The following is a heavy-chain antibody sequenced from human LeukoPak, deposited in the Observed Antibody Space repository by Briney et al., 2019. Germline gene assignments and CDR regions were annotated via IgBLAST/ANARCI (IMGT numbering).Heavy chain of an antibody. D-gene: IGHD2/OR15-2a*01. CDR3: ASPVRRWGLWQSFDY. J-gene: IGHJ4*02. V-gene: IGHV3-30*03. CDR1: GGSISSYY. Sequence: LSLTCSVSGGSISSYYWSWIRQPPGKGLEWVAAISFDGSNEYYADSVKGRFTISRDNSKNTLFLQMNSLRAEDTAVYYCASPVRRWGLWQSFDYWGQGTLVTVSS. CDR2: ISFDGSNE.